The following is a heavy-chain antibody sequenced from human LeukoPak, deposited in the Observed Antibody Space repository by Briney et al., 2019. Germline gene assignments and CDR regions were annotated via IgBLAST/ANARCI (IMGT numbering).Heavy chain of an antibody. V-gene: IGHV3-23*01. CDR1: GFTFSNYA. Sequence: GGSLRLSCAASGFTFSNYAMSWVRQAPGKGLKWVSAISGSDGTTYYADSAKGRFAISRDNSKNTLYLQMTSLRAEDTAVFYCAKEIYVDARESFDYWGQGTLVTVSS. CDR3: AKEIYVDARESFDY. D-gene: IGHD3-16*01. CDR2: ISGSDGTT. J-gene: IGHJ4*02.